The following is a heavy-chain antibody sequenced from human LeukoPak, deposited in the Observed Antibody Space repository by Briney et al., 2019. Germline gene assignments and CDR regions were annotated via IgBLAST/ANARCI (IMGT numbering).Heavy chain of an antibody. CDR2: IYYSGST. CDR3: ARAIVDIVVVVAASAFDI. Sequence: SETLSLTCTVSGGSISSYYWSWIRRPPGKGLEWIGYIYYSGSTNYNPSLKSRVTISVDTSKNQFSLKLSSVTAADTAVYYCARAIVDIVVVVAASAFDIWGQGTMVTVSS. CDR1: GGSISSYY. D-gene: IGHD2-15*01. J-gene: IGHJ3*02. V-gene: IGHV4-59*01.